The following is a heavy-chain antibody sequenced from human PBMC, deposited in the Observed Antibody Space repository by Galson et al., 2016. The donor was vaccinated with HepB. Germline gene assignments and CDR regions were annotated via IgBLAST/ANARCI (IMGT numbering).Heavy chain of an antibody. CDR2: IGTDSSYP. CDR3: AARGGYYAIYFYGMDV. Sequence: SLRLSCAASGLSFRDAWMSWVRQAPGKGLEWVSYIGTDSSYPVYADSVKGRFTISRDNAENSVYLQMNSLTGEDSGVYYCAARGGYYAIYFYGMDVWGQGTSVTVSS. D-gene: IGHD3-3*01. J-gene: IGHJ6*02. V-gene: IGHV3-11*06. CDR1: GLSFRDAW.